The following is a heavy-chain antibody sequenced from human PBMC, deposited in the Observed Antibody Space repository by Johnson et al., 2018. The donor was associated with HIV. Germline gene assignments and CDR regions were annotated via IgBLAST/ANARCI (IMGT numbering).Heavy chain of an antibody. D-gene: IGHD3-22*01. CDR1: GFIFSRSW. Sequence: VQLVESGGGLVQPGGSLRLSCAASGFIFSRSWMHWVRQVPGKGLVWVANIKQDGSEKYYVDSVKGRFTISRDNAKNTLYLQMNSLRAEDTAVYYCARDRGYWDAFDIWGQGTMVTVSS. V-gene: IGHV3-7*03. CDR3: ARDRGYWDAFDI. CDR2: IKQDGSEK. J-gene: IGHJ3*02.